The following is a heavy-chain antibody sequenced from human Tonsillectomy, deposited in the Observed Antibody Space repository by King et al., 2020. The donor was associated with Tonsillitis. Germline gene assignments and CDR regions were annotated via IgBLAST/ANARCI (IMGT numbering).Heavy chain of an antibody. CDR1: GDSISSSSNF. CDR3: ARDVVRTI. CDR2: IYTGGST. Sequence: QLQESGPGLVKPSQTLSLTCTVSGDSISSSSNFWSWIRQPAGKGLEWIGRIYTGGSTNYNPSLKSRVTISIDTSKNQFSLNLSSVTAADTAMYYCARDVVRTIWGQGTLVTVSS. J-gene: IGHJ4*02. D-gene: IGHD2-8*01. V-gene: IGHV4-61*02.